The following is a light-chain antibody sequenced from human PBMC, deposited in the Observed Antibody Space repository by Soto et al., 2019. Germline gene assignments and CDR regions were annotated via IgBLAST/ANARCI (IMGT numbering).Light chain of an antibody. CDR1: HFINTY. CDR2: EAT. V-gene: IGKV3-11*01. Sequence: EIVLTQSPATLSLSPGERATLSCKASHFINTYVAWYQHRPGQGPRLLIYEATKTAPGIPARFSGSGSGTDFTLTISSLQPEDFGIYYCQQRHTWPTTFGGGAKLEI. CDR3: QQRHTWPTT. J-gene: IGKJ4*01.